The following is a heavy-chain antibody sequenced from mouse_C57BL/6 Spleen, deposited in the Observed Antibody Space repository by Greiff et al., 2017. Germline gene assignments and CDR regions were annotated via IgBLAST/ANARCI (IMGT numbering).Heavy chain of an antibody. D-gene: IGHD1-1*01. CDR3: ARCYYGSSPYCDFDV. Sequence: EVQVVESGGGLVKPGGSLKLSCAASGFTFSDYGMHWVRQAPEKGLEWVAYISSGSSTIYYADTVKGRFTISRDNAKNTLFLQMTSLRSEDTAMYYCARCYYGSSPYCDFDVWGTGTTVTVSS. V-gene: IGHV5-17*01. CDR1: GFTFSDYG. J-gene: IGHJ1*03. CDR2: ISSGSSTI.